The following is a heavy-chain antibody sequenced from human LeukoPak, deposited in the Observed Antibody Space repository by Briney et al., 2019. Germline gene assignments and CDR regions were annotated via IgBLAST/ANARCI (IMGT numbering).Heavy chain of an antibody. D-gene: IGHD3-10*01. CDR2: IYKAGNT. Sequence: KSSETLSLTCTVSGGSISSTTYYWAWIRQPPGKGLEWIGSIYKAGNTNYSPSLRSRVFISVDTSNNQFSLSLSSVTAADTAVYYCARRAGRITMVRGVMGEVDYWGQGTLVTVSS. J-gene: IGHJ4*02. CDR3: ARRAGRITMVRGVMGEVDY. V-gene: IGHV4-39*01. CDR1: GGSISSTTYY.